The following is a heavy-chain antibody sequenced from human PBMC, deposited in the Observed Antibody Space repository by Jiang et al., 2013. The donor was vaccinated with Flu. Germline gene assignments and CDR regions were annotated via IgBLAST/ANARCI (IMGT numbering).Heavy chain of an antibody. J-gene: IGHJ5*02. Sequence: GAEVKKPGASVKVSCKASGYTFTSYGISWVRQAPGQGLEWMGWISAYNGNTNYAQKLQGRVTMTTDTSTSTAYMELRSLRSDDTAVYYCARCDQGSLINPPSITGTTARLPGDNWFDPWGQGTLVTVSS. CDR3: ARCDQGSLINPPSITGTTARLPGDNWFDP. CDR2: ISAYNGNT. CDR1: GYTFTSYG. D-gene: IGHD1-20*01. V-gene: IGHV1-18*01.